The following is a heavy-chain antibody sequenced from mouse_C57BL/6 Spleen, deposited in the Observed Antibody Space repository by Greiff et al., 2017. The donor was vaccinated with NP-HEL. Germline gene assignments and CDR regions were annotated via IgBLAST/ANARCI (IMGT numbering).Heavy chain of an antibody. J-gene: IGHJ2*01. CDR2: ISNLAYSI. CDR3: ARRSVNWDFDY. CDR1: GFTFSDYG. D-gene: IGHD4-1*01. V-gene: IGHV5-15*01. Sequence: EVQLVESGGGLVQPGGSLKLSCAASGFTFSDYGMAWVRQAPRKGPEWVAFISNLAYSIYYADTVTGRFTISRENAKNTLYLEMSSLRSEDTAMYYCARRSVNWDFDYWGQGTTLTVSS.